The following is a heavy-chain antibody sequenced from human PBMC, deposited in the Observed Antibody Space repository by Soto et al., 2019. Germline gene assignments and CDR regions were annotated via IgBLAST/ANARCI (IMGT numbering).Heavy chain of an antibody. D-gene: IGHD1-26*01. CDR3: ARVDGTY. CDR2: INPDNGNA. J-gene: IGHJ4*02. V-gene: IGHV1-3*05. CDR1: GYTFSTYA. Sequence: QVQLVQSEAEEKKPGASVKVSCKASGYTFSTYAIHWVRQAPGQGLEWMGWINPDNGNAKYSQKFQGRLTITRDTSASTAYMWLRSLRSEDTAVYYGARVDGTYWGQGALVTVSS.